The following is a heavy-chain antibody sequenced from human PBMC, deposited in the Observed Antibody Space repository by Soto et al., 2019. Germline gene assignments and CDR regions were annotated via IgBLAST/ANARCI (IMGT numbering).Heavy chain of an antibody. V-gene: IGHV4-31*03. CDR1: GGSITSGGFY. D-gene: IGHD2-15*01. CDR3: ARCTLFGGNSYGMDV. J-gene: IGHJ6*02. CDR2: IYHSGKT. Sequence: QVQLQESGPGLVKPSQTLSLTCSVSGGSITSGGFYWSWIRQHPGKGLEWIGYIYHSGKTYYNPSLKSRVVISVDTSENQVSLKLSSVTAADTAVYHCARCTLFGGNSYGMDVWGQGTTVTVSS.